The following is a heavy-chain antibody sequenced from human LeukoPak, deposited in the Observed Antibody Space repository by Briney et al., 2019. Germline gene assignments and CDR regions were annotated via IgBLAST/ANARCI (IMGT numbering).Heavy chain of an antibody. J-gene: IGHJ4*01. V-gene: IGHV3-23*01. Sequence: GGSLRLSCAASGFTFSSYAMSWVRQAPGKGQEWVSTLSGSGITTYYADSVKGRFTISRDNSKNTLYLQMNSLRAGDTAVYYCAKENYSSGWSYFDYWGHGTLVTVSS. CDR1: GFTFSSYA. D-gene: IGHD6-19*01. CDR2: LSGSGITT. CDR3: AKENYSSGWSYFDY.